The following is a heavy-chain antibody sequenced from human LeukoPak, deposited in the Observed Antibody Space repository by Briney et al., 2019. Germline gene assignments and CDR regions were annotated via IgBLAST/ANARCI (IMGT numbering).Heavy chain of an antibody. D-gene: IGHD3-10*01. V-gene: IGHV4-34*01. J-gene: IGHJ4*02. CDR2: INHSGST. Sequence: SEPRFFTSAVYGGSFGGSYCSWIRHPPGKGLGWTREINHSGSTNYNPSLKSRVTISVDTSKNQFSLKLSSVTAADTAVYYCARGDSGGSGSYYSDYWGQGTLVTVSS. CDR3: ARGDSGGSGSYYSDY. CDR1: GGSFGGSY.